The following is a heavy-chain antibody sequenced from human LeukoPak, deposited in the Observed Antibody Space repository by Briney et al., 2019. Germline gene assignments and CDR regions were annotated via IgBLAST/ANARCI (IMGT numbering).Heavy chain of an antibody. Sequence: ASVKVSCKASGYTFTRNYMHWVRQAPGQGLEWMGWINPTSGDTNYVQKFQGRAIMTRDTSISTAYMELSRVRSDDTAVYYCARGDGDGPARRAFDIWGQGTMVTAAS. D-gene: IGHD7-27*01. CDR1: GYTFTRNY. CDR2: INPTSGDT. J-gene: IGHJ3*02. V-gene: IGHV1-2*02. CDR3: ARGDGDGPARRAFDI.